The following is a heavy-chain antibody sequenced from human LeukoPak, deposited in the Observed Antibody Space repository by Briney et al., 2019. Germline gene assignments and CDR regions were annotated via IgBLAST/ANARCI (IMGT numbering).Heavy chain of an antibody. Sequence: GGSLRLSCAVSGLTLSNVWMNWVRQAPGKGLEWVAVISYDGSNKYYADSVKGRFTISRDNSKNTLYLQMNSLRAEDTAVYYCARDPLQMATITRTFDYWGQGTLVTVSS. J-gene: IGHJ4*02. V-gene: IGHV3-30*03. CDR1: GLTLSNVW. D-gene: IGHD5-24*01. CDR3: ARDPLQMATITRTFDY. CDR2: ISYDGSNK.